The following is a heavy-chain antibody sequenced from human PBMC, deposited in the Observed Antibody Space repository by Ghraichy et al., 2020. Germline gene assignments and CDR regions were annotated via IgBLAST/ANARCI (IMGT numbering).Heavy chain of an antibody. Sequence: GGSLRLSCAASGFTFSSYGMHWVRQAPGKGLEWVAVIWYDGSNKYYADSVKGRFTISRDNSKNTLYLQMNSLRAEDTAVYYCARFGEGHAFDIWGQGTMVTVSS. CDR2: IWYDGSNK. CDR3: ARFGEGHAFDI. V-gene: IGHV3-33*01. J-gene: IGHJ3*02. D-gene: IGHD3-10*01. CDR1: GFTFSSYG.